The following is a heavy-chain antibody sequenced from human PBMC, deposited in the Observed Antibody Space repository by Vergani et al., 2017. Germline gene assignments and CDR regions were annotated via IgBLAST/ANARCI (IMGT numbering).Heavy chain of an antibody. CDR3: AKHFRGWGIDY. CDR2: IPFDGSNQ. J-gene: IGHJ4*02. D-gene: IGHD3-16*01. CDR1: GFTLSNYD. V-gene: IGHV3-30*02. Sequence: QVQLVESGGGVVQRGGSLRLSRATSGFTLSNYDMQWSRQGPGKGLEFVAFIPFDGSNQYYADSVKGRFTLSSDVSKNTLYLQMNSLRTDDTATYYCAKHFRGWGIDYWGQGTQVIVSS.